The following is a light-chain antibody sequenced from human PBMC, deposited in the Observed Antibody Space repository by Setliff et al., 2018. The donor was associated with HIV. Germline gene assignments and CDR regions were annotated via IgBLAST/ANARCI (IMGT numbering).Light chain of an antibody. Sequence: QSALTQAASVSGSPGQSITMSCTGTRSDVGGYNYVSWYQQHPGKAPKLMIYGVSNRPSGVSNRSSGSKSGNTASLTISGLQAEDEADYYCSSYTSTSTLCVFGTGTKVTVL. J-gene: IGLJ1*01. CDR3: SSYTSTSTLCV. CDR1: RSDVGGYNY. V-gene: IGLV2-14*03. CDR2: GVS.